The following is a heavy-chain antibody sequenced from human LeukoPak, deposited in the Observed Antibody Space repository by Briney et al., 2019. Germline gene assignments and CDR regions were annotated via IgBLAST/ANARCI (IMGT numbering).Heavy chain of an antibody. V-gene: IGHV3-48*03. CDR3: AKDFPAGEQPLDY. D-gene: IGHD1/OR15-1a*01. Sequence: PGGSLRLSCAASGFTFRIYEMNWVRQAPGKGREGVSYIGTITTSTYYADSVKGRFTVSRDDAKSSLYLQMSSLRAEDTAVYYCAKDFPAGEQPLDYWGQGTLVTVSS. J-gene: IGHJ4*02. CDR2: IGTITTST. CDR1: GFTFRIYE.